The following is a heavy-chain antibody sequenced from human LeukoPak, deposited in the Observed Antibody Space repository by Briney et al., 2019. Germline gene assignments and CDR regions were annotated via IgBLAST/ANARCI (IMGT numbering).Heavy chain of an antibody. J-gene: IGHJ4*02. CDR1: SGSFSDYY. CDR2: INHSGST. Sequence: PSETLSLTCAVLSGSFSDYYWSWIRQPPGKGLEWSGEINHSGSTNYNSSLKSRVTISVDTSKNQFSLKVNSVTAADTAVYYCARGSDYDSSACEYWGQGTLVSVSS. V-gene: IGHV4-34*01. D-gene: IGHD3-22*01. CDR3: ARGSDYDSSACEY.